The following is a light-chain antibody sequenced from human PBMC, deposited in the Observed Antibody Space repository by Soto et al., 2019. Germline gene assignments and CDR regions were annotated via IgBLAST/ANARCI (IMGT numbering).Light chain of an antibody. V-gene: IGLV2-14*01. CDR3: SSHTTSSTGV. CDR2: EVN. CDR1: SSDVGNYNY. J-gene: IGLJ3*02. Sequence: QSALTQPASMSGSPGQSITISCTGTSSDVGNYNYVSWYQQYPVEAPKLLIYEVNKRPSGVSHRFSGSKSGNTASLTISGLQVEDEADYYCSSHTTSSTGVFGGGTKLTVL.